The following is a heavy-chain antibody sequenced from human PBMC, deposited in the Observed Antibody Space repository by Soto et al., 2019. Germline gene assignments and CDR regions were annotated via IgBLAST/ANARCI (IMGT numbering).Heavy chain of an antibody. D-gene: IGHD3-10*01. Sequence: QVQLVESGGDLVKPGGSLRLSCAGSGFTFSDYYMSWIRQAPGKGLEWVSYITSDGGTVYYADSVKGRFTISRDNAESSLYLQMNSLRVDDTAVYYCGRRYYGSGSYIWGQGTPVTVSS. CDR1: GFTFSDYY. CDR3: GRRYYGSGSYI. J-gene: IGHJ4*02. V-gene: IGHV3-11*01. CDR2: ITSDGGTV.